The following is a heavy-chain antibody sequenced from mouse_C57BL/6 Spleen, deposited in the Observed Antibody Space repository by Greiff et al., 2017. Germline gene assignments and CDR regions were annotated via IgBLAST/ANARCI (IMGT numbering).Heavy chain of an antibody. CDR3: ARKGVYYGGFAY. J-gene: IGHJ3*01. V-gene: IGHV1-69*01. D-gene: IGHD1-1*01. CDR1: GYTFTSYW. CDR2: IDPSDSYT. Sequence: VQLQQPGAELVMPGASVKLSCKASGYTFTSYWMHWVKQRPGQGLEWIGEIDPSDSYTNYYQKFKGKSTLTVDKSSSTAYMQLSSLTSEDSAVYYCARKGVYYGGFAYWGQGTLVTVSA.